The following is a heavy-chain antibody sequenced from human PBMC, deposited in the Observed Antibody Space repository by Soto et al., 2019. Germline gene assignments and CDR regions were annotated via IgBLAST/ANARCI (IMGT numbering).Heavy chain of an antibody. D-gene: IGHD3-10*01. CDR2: IIPILGIA. CDR3: ADGRGGSGSYYKRYYYNGMDV. J-gene: IGHJ6*02. Sequence: ASVKVSCKASGGTFSSYTISWVRQAPGQGLEWMGRIIPILGIANYAQKFQGRVTITADKSTSTAYMELSSLRSEDTAVYYCADGRGGSGSYYKRYYYNGMDVWG. CDR1: GGTFSSYT. V-gene: IGHV1-69*02.